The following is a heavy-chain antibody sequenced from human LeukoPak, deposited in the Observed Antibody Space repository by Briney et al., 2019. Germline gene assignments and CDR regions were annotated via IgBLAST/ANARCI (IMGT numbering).Heavy chain of an antibody. V-gene: IGHV3-23*01. Sequence: GGSLRLSCAASGFTFSSYAMNWARHAPGKGLEWVSTITGSGGDTYYADSVKGRFTISRDNSKNTLYLQMNSLRAEDTAIYYCAKDPYVGGGYHFDSWGQGSLVTVS. CDR1: GFTFSSYA. CDR2: ITGSGGDT. J-gene: IGHJ4*02. CDR3: AKDPYVGGGYHFDS. D-gene: IGHD3-22*01.